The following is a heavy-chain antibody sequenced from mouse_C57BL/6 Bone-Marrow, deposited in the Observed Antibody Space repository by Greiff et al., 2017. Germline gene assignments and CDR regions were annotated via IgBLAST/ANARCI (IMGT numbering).Heavy chain of an antibody. Sequence: EVQVVESGGGLVQPKGSLKLSCAASGFTFNTYAMHWVRQAPGKGLEWVARIRSKSSNYATYYADSVKDRFTISRDDSQSMLYLQMNNLKTEDTAMYYCGFITTVVAIGKGRWYFDYWGQGTTLTVSS. J-gene: IGHJ2*01. V-gene: IGHV10-3*01. D-gene: IGHD1-1*01. CDR1: GFTFNTYA. CDR2: IRSKSSNYAT. CDR3: GFITTVVAIGKGRWYFDY.